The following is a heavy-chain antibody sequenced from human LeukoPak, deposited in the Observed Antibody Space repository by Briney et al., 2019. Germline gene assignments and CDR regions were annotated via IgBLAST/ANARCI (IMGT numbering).Heavy chain of an antibody. J-gene: IGHJ4*02. D-gene: IGHD3-22*01. Sequence: GGSLRLSCAASGFTFSSYAMHWVRQAPGKGLEYVSAISSNGGSTYYADSVKGRFTISRDNSKNTLYLQMNSLRAEDTAVYYCAKYYYDSSGYYYFDYWGQGTLVTVSS. CDR1: GFTFSSYA. CDR2: ISSNGGST. CDR3: AKYYYDSSGYYYFDY. V-gene: IGHV3-64*04.